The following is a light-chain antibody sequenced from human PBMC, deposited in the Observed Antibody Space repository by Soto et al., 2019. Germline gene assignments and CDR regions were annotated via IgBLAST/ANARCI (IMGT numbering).Light chain of an antibody. V-gene: IGKV1-39*01. CDR2: SAS. Sequence: IQLTQSPSSLSASVGDRVTIVCRASESISDYLNWYQLKSGEAPKVLIYSASTLRGGVPSRFSGTGSGTEFTITISSLQTEDVATYYCQQTFSHLLSFGGGTKVEIK. CDR1: ESISDY. CDR3: QQTFSHLLS. J-gene: IGKJ4*01.